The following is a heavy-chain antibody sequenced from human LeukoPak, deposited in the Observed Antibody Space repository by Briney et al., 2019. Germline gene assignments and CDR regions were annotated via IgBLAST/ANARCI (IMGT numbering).Heavy chain of an antibody. D-gene: IGHD4-17*01. CDR3: TRPFDYGDYLPFDY. CDR1: GFTFGDYA. J-gene: IGHJ4*02. CDR2: IRSKAYGGTT. Sequence: GGSLRLSCTASGFTFGDYAMSWFRQAPGKGLEWVGFIRSKAYGGTTEYAASVKGRFTISRDDFKSIAYLQMNSLKTEDTAVYYCTRPFDYGDYLPFDYWGQGTLVTVSS. V-gene: IGHV3-49*03.